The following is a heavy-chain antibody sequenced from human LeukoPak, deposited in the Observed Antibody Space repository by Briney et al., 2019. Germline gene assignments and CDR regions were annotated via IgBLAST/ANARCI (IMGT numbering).Heavy chain of an antibody. D-gene: IGHD2-2*01. J-gene: IGHJ5*02. CDR3: AKAGCSSTSCYDLNWFDP. Sequence: GGSLRLSCAASGFTFSSYGMHWVRQAPGKGLEWVAFIRYDGSNKYYADSVKGRFTISRDNSKNTLYLQMNSLRAEDTAVHYCAKAGCSSTSCYDLNWFDPWGQGTLVTVSS. V-gene: IGHV3-30*02. CDR2: IRYDGSNK. CDR1: GFTFSSYG.